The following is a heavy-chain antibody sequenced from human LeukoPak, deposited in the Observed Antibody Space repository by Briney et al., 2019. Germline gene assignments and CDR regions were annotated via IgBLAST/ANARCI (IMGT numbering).Heavy chain of an antibody. CDR3: AKDGLLLWFGELFSHYFDY. V-gene: IGHV3-23*01. CDR1: GFTFSSYA. CDR2: ISGSGGST. Sequence: GGSLRLFCAASGFTFSSYAMSWVRQAPGKGLEWVSAISGSGGSTYYADSVKGRFTISRDNSKNTLYLQMNSLRAEDTAVYYCAKDGLLLWFGELFSHYFDYWGQGTLVTVSS. D-gene: IGHD3-10*01. J-gene: IGHJ4*02.